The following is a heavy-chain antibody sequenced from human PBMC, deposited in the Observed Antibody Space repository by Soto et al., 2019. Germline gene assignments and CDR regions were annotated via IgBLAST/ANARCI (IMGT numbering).Heavy chain of an antibody. V-gene: IGHV3-48*03. CDR3: ARGNSPVNVH. CDR2: ITSRGSTI. J-gene: IGHJ4*02. CDR1: GFTFSNYE. D-gene: IGHD3-16*02. Sequence: EVQLVESGGGLVQPGGSLRLSCAASGFTFSNYEMNWVRQAPGKGLDWVSYITSRGSTIYYADSVKGRFTVSRDNAKNSLFLEMNSLRAEDTAVYYCARGNSPVNVHWGQGTQVTVSS.